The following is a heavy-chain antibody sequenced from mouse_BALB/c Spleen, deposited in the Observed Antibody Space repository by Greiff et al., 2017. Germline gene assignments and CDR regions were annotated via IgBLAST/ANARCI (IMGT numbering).Heavy chain of an antibody. CDR1: GYSFTSYC. CDR2: INPSYSET. V-gene: IGHV1-59*01. J-gene: IGHJ3*01. CDR3: ERDGFLSY. D-gene: IGHD2-3*01. Sequence: QVQLQQSGPELVRPGASVKLSCKASGYSFTSYCMNWVKQKPGQVLEWIGMINPSYSETRLNQKFKDKATLTVDTSSSTAYMQLSSQTSEDSAVYYCERDGFLSYRGQGTQGTVS.